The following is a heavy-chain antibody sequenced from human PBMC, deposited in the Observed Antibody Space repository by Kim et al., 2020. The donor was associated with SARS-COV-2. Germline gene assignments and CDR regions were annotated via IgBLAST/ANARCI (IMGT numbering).Heavy chain of an antibody. V-gene: IGHV3-74*01. CDR1: GFTFSSYW. CDR3: ARSDYDSLTGYYLYYFDH. Sequence: GGSLRLSCAGSGFTFSSYWMHWVRQAPGKGLVWVSRINSDGSSTRYADSVKGRFTISRDNAKNTLYLQMNSLRAEDTAVYYCARSDYDSLTGYYLYYFDHWGQGTLVTVSS. CDR2: INSDGSST. J-gene: IGHJ4*02. D-gene: IGHD3-9*01.